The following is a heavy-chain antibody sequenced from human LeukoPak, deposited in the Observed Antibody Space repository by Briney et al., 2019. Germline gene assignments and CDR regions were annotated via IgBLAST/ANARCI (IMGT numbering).Heavy chain of an antibody. CDR3: ARERGGYYEKNGYSDY. D-gene: IGHD3-16*01. CDR2: ISSGSSAI. V-gene: IGHV3-48*01. CDR1: GFTFSSYS. J-gene: IGHJ4*02. Sequence: PGGSLRLSCAASGFTFSSYSMNWVRQAPGKGLEWVSFISSGSSAIYHADSVKGRFTISRDNSKNTLYLQMNRLRAEDTAVYYCARERGGYYEKNGYSDYWGQGTLVTVSS.